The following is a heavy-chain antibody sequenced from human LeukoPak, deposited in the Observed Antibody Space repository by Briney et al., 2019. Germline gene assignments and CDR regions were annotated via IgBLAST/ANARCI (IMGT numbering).Heavy chain of an antibody. CDR2: IRYDGSNK. J-gene: IGHJ4*02. V-gene: IGHV3-30*02. CDR3: AKDLLRLRLGELSTLDY. Sequence: GGSLRLSCAASGFTFSSYGMHWVRQAPGKGLEWVAFIRYDGSNKYYADSVKGRFTISRDNSKNTLYLQMNSLRAEDTAVYYCAKDLLRLRLGELSTLDYWGQGTLVTVSS. D-gene: IGHD3-16*02. CDR1: GFTFSSYG.